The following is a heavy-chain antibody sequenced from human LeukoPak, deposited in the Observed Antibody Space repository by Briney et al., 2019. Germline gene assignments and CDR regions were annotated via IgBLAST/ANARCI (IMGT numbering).Heavy chain of an antibody. CDR2: IRSKAFDETT. J-gene: IGHJ6*03. CDR3: SRHPSTMTMVTRYYYYYYMDV. V-gene: IGHV3-49*04. Sequence: GGSLRLSCTTSGFIIADYAVSWVRQAPGKGLEWVGLIRSKAFDETTEYAASVKGRFTISRDDSKSIVYLQMNSLKTEDTAVYFCSRHPSTMTMVTRYYYYYYMDVWGKGTTVTVSS. CDR1: GFIIADYA. D-gene: IGHD4-17*01.